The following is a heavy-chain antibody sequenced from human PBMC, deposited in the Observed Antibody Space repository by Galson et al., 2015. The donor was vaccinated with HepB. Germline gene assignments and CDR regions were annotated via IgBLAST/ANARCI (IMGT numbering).Heavy chain of an antibody. CDR3: ARGGYERNWFDP. CDR1: GFTFSTYS. Sequence: SLRLSCAASGFTFSTYSMNWVRQAPGKGLEWVSYISSSSSDIYQADSVKGRFTISRDNAKNSLYLQMNSLRAEDTAVYYCARGGYERNWFDPWGQGTLVTVSS. J-gene: IGHJ5*02. V-gene: IGHV3-48*01. CDR2: ISSSSSDI. D-gene: IGHD5-12*01.